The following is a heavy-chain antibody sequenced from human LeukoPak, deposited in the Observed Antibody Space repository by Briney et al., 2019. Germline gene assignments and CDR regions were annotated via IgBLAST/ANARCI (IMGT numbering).Heavy chain of an antibody. CDR1: GFTVSSNY. J-gene: IGHJ4*02. Sequence: GGSLRLSCAASGFTVSSNYMSGVRQAPGKGLEWVSVIYSGGSTYYADSVKGRFTISRDNSKNTLYLQMNSLRAEDTAVYYCASQVVVAANTDYWGQGTLVTVSS. V-gene: IGHV3-53*01. CDR3: ASQVVVAANTDY. CDR2: IYSGGST. D-gene: IGHD2-15*01.